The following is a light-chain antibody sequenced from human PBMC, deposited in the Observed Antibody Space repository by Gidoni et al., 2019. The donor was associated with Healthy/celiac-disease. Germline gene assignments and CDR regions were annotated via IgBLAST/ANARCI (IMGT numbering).Light chain of an antibody. J-gene: IGKJ1*01. Sequence: DIQMTQSPSSLSASVGDRVTITCRASQSISSYLNWYQQKPGKAPKLLIYAASSLQSGVPSRFSGSGSGTGFTLTISSLQPEDFATYYCQQSYSTPGPFGQGTKVEIK. V-gene: IGKV1-39*01. CDR2: AAS. CDR3: QQSYSTPGP. CDR1: QSISSY.